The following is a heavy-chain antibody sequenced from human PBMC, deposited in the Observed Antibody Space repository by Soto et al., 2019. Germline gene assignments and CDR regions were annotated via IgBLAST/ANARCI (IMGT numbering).Heavy chain of an antibody. D-gene: IGHD3-3*01. CDR2: SYNSGVT. Sequence: SETLSLTCTVSGGSISSGEYSWSWVRQSPGKGLEGSGHSYNSGVTYYNPSLKSRVVISIDTSRNHFSLRLNSLTAADRAVYFCARGVTAFGLVSRFWLDAWRQGTVVTVSS. CDR1: GGSISSGEYS. CDR3: ARGVTAFGLVSRFWLDA. V-gene: IGHV4-30-4*01. J-gene: IGHJ5*02.